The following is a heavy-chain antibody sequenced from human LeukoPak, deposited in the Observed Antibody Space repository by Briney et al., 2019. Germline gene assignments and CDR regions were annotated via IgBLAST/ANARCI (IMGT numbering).Heavy chain of an antibody. CDR3: PRDLTYNWNYGFDY. CDR1: GGSISSSSYY. J-gene: IGHJ4*02. CDR2: IYYSGST. V-gene: IGHV4-39*07. D-gene: IGHD1-7*01. Sequence: SETLSLTCTVSGGSISSSSYYWGWIRQPPGKGLEWIGSIYYSGSTYYNPSLKSRVTISVDTSKNQFSLKLISVTAADTAVYYCPRDLTYNWNYGFDYWGQGTLATVSS.